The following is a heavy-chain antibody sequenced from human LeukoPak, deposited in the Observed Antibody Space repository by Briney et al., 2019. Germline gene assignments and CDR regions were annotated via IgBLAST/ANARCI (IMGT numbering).Heavy chain of an antibody. V-gene: IGHV3-21*06. Sequence: GGSLRLSCAASGFTFSTYSTNWVRQAPGKGLEWVSCISSSSSYIYYADSVKGRFTISRDNAKNSLYLQMNSLRAEDTAVYYCERDYDLTTVTSFWFDPWGQGTLVTVSS. CDR3: ERDYDLTTVTSFWFDP. D-gene: IGHD4-17*01. J-gene: IGHJ5*02. CDR2: ISSSSSYI. CDR1: GFTFSTYS.